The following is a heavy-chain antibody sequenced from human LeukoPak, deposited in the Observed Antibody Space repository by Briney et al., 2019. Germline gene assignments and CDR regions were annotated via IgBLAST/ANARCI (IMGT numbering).Heavy chain of an antibody. Sequence: PSETLSLTCTVSGGSISGYYWSWIRQPAGKGLEWIGRIYTSGSTNYNPSLKSRVTMSVDTSKNQFSLKLSSVTAADTAVYYCARDGGFLEWLSAYYYGMDVWGQGTTVTVSS. CDR1: GGSISGYY. V-gene: IGHV4-4*07. D-gene: IGHD3-3*01. J-gene: IGHJ6*02. CDR2: IYTSGST. CDR3: ARDGGFLEWLSAYYYGMDV.